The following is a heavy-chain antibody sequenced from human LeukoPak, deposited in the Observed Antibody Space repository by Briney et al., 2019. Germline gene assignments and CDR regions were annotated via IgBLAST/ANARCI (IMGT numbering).Heavy chain of an antibody. V-gene: IGHV4-34*01. CDR3: ACSGSYLFDY. CDR1: GGSFSGYY. Sequence: ETLSLTCAVYGGSFSGYYWSWIRQPPGKGLEWIGEINHSGSTNYNPSLKSRVTISVDTSKNQFSLKLSSVTAAGTAVYYCACSGSYLFDYWGQGTLVTVSS. J-gene: IGHJ4*02. CDR2: INHSGST. D-gene: IGHD1-26*01.